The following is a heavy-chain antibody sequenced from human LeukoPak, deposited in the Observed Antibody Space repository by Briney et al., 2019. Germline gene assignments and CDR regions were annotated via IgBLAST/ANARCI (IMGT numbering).Heavy chain of an antibody. J-gene: IGHJ5*02. CDR3: ATRIFMVRGVRHPTLNWFDP. D-gene: IGHD3-10*01. CDR1: GYTLTELS. V-gene: IGHV1-24*01. Sequence: ASVKVSCKVSGYTLTELSMHWVRQAPGKGLEWMGGFDPEDGETIYAQKFQGRVTITEDTSTDTAYMELSSLRSEDTAVYYCATRIFMVRGVRHPTLNWFDPWGQGTLVTVSS. CDR2: FDPEDGET.